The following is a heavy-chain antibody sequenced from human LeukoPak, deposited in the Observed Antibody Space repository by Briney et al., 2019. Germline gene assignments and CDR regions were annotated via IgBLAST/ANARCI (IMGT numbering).Heavy chain of an antibody. CDR3: ASMTAAAGTRPFDY. V-gene: IGHV1-8*01. J-gene: IGHJ4*02. D-gene: IGHD6-13*01. CDR1: GYTFTSYD. Sequence: GASVKVSCKASGYTFTSYDISWVRQATGQGLEWMGWMNPNSGNTGYAQKFQGRVTMTRNTSISTAYMELSSLRSEDTAVYYCASMTAAAGTRPFDYWGQGTLVTVSS. CDR2: MNPNSGNT.